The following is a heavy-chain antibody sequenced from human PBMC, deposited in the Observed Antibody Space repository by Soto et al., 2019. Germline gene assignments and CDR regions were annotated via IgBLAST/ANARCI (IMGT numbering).Heavy chain of an antibody. J-gene: IGHJ3*02. CDR3: ARVRHISGYDWDDAFDI. CDR1: GYTFTGYY. CDR2: INPNSGGT. D-gene: IGHD5-12*01. V-gene: IGHV1-2*04. Sequence: QVQLVQSGAEVKKPGASVKVSCKASGYTFTGYYMHWVRQAPGQGLEWMGWINPNSGGTNYAQKFQGWVTMTRDTSISTAYLELSRMRSDETAMYYCARVRHISGYDWDDAFDIWGQGTMVTVSS.